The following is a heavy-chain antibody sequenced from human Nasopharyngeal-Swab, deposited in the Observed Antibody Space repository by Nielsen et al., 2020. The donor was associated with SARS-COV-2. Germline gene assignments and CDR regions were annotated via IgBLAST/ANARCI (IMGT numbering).Heavy chain of an antibody. CDR3: AREGCSSTSCKTYYYYYYMDV. CDR1: GYTFTSYD. J-gene: IGHJ6*03. CDR2: MNPNSGNT. D-gene: IGHD2-2*01. V-gene: IGHV1-8*01. Sequence: ASVKVSCKASGYTFTSYDINWVRQATGQGLEWMGWMNPNSGNTGYAQKFQGRVTMTRNTSISTAYMELSSLRSEDTAVYYCAREGCSSTSCKTYYYYYYMDVWGKGTTVTVSS.